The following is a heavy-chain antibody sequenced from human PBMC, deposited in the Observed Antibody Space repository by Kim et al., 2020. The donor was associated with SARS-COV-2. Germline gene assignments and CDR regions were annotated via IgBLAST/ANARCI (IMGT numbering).Heavy chain of an antibody. V-gene: IGHV1-69*04. J-gene: IGHJ4*02. Sequence: SVKVSCKASGGTFSTYAISWVRQAPGQGLEWVGRIIPTLGIPNYAQKFQGRVTITADTSTNTVFLDLRSLGADDTATYFCARDIYSDYSGFDVWGKGT. CDR3: ARDIYSDYSGFDV. D-gene: IGHD4-17*01. CDR2: IIPTLGIP. CDR1: GGTFSTYA.